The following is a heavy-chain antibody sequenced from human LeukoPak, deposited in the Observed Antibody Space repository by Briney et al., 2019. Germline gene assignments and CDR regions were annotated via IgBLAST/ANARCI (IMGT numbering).Heavy chain of an antibody. CDR2: IYYSGST. CDR3: ARGVVRYFDWSLGYNWFDP. J-gene: IGHJ5*02. Sequence: SETLSLTCTVSGGSISSYYWSWIRQPPGKGLEWIGYIYYSGSTNYNPSLKSRVTISVDTSKNQFSLKLSSVTAADTAVYYCARGVVRYFDWSLGYNWFDPWGQGTLVTVSS. CDR1: GGSISSYY. D-gene: IGHD3-9*01. V-gene: IGHV4-59*01.